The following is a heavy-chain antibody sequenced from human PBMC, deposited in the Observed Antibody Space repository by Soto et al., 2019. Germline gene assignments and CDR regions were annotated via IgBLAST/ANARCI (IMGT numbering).Heavy chain of an antibody. V-gene: IGHV4-34*01. J-gene: IGHJ5*01. CDR3: ARALSNIAAAGIDPKSNWSDS. Sequence: SETLSLTCAVYGGSFSGYYWSWSRQPPGKGLEWIGEINHSGSTNYNPSLKSRVTISVDTSKNQFSLKLSSVTAADTAVYYCARALSNIAAAGIDPKSNWSDSWGQGPLVTVAS. D-gene: IGHD6-13*01. CDR2: INHSGST. CDR1: GGSFSGYY.